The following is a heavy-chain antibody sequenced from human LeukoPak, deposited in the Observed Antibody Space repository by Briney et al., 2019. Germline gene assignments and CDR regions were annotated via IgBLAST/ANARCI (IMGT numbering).Heavy chain of an antibody. D-gene: IGHD2-2*01. CDR1: GYTFISYG. CDR3: ARVGDCSSTSCYDAPYYYYGMDV. Sequence: GAPVKVSCKTSGYTFISYGISWVRQAPGQGLEWMGIINPSGGSTSYAQKFQGRVTMTRDTSTSTVYMELSSLRSEDTAVYYCARVGDCSSTSCYDAPYYYYGMDVWGQGTTVTVSS. CDR2: INPSGGST. V-gene: IGHV1-46*01. J-gene: IGHJ6*02.